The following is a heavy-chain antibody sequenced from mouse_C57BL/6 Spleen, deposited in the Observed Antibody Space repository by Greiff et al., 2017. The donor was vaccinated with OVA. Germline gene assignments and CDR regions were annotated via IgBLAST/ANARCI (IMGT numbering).Heavy chain of an antibody. Sequence: QVQLQQPGAELVRPGSSVKLSCKASGYTFTSYWMHWVKQRPIQGLEWIGNIDPSDSETHYNQKFKDKATLTVDTSSSTAYMQLSSLTSEDSAVYYCARETPLVAPTAYWGQSTTLTVSS. CDR1: GYTFTSYW. J-gene: IGHJ2*01. D-gene: IGHD1-1*01. V-gene: IGHV1-52*01. CDR2: IDPSDSET. CDR3: ARETPLVAPTAY.